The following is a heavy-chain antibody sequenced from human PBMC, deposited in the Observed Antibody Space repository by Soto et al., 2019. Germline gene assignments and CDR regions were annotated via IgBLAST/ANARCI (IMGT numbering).Heavy chain of an antibody. CDR2: INHSGST. J-gene: IGHJ5*02. D-gene: IGHD4-4*01. Sequence: PSETLSLTCAVYGGSFSGYYWSWIRQPPGKGLEWIGEINHSGSTDYNPSLKSRVTISVDTSKNQFSLKLSSVTAADTAVYYCARGGSRLQFENWFDPWGQGTLVTVSS. CDR1: GGSFSGYY. CDR3: ARGGSRLQFENWFDP. V-gene: IGHV4-34*01.